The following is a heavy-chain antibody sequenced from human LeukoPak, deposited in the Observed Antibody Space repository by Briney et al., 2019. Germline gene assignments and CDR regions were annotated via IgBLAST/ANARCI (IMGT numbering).Heavy chain of an antibody. J-gene: IGHJ4*02. Sequence: GGSLRLSCAASGFTFSSYGMSWVRQAPGKGLEWVSAISGSDGSTYYADSVEGRFTISRDNSKNSLYLQMNSLRAEDTAVYYCAKDLDYDYVWGSPIGYWGQGTLVTVSS. CDR2: ISGSDGST. CDR3: AKDLDYDYVWGSPIGY. D-gene: IGHD3-16*01. V-gene: IGHV3-23*01. CDR1: GFTFSSYG.